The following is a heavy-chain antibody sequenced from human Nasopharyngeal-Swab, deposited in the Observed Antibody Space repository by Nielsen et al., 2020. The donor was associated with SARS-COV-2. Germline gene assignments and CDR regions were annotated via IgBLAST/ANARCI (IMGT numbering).Heavy chain of an antibody. Sequence: GESLKISCAASGFTFSSYGMHWVRQAPGKGLEWVAVISYDGSNKYYADSVKGRFTISRDNSKNTLYLQMNSLRAEDTAVYYCAKVGDIVATISAFDYWGQGSLGTVSS. CDR2: ISYDGSNK. D-gene: IGHD5-12*01. CDR3: AKVGDIVATISAFDY. J-gene: IGHJ4*02. V-gene: IGHV3-30*18. CDR1: GFTFSSYG.